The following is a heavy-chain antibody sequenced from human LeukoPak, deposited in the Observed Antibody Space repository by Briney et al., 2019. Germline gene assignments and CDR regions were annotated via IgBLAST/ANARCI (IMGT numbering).Heavy chain of an antibody. Sequence: PGGSLRLSCAASGFTFSSYSMNWVRQAPGKGLEWVSYISSSSSTIYYADSVKGRLTISRDNAKNSLYLQMNSLRDEDTAVYYCARVGPLWFGELFTPLPYYYYYGMDVWGQGTTVTVSS. J-gene: IGHJ6*02. V-gene: IGHV3-48*02. CDR2: ISSSSSTI. CDR1: GFTFSSYS. D-gene: IGHD3-10*01. CDR3: ARVGPLWFGELFTPLPYYYYYGMDV.